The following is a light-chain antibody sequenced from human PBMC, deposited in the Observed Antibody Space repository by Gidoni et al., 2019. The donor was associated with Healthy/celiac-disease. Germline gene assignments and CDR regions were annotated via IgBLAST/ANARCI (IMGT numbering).Light chain of an antibody. Sequence: DIQMTPSPSSLSASVGDRVTITCRASQSISSYLNWYQQKPGKAPTLLIYAASSLQRGVPSRFSGSGAGTDFTLTISSLQPEDFATYYCQQSYSTPITFGQGTRLEIK. CDR1: QSISSY. J-gene: IGKJ5*01. V-gene: IGKV1-39*01. CDR3: QQSYSTPIT. CDR2: AAS.